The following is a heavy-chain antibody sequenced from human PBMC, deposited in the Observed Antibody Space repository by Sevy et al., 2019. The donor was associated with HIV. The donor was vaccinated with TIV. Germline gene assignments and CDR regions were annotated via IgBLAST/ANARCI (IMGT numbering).Heavy chain of an antibody. CDR3: ARTGYSSSWYNHAFDI. Sequence: GGSLRLSCAASGFTFSSYWMHWVRQAPGKGLVWVSRINSDGSSTSYADSVKGRFTISRDNAKNTLYLQMNSLRAEDTAVYYCARTGYSSSWYNHAFDIWGQGTMVTVSS. J-gene: IGHJ3*02. CDR1: GFTFSSYW. V-gene: IGHV3-74*01. D-gene: IGHD6-13*01. CDR2: INSDGSST.